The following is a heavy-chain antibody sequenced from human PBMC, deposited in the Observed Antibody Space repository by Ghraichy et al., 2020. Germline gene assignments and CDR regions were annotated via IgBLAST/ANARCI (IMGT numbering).Heavy chain of an antibody. Sequence: GGSLRLSCAASGFSFNSYTMNWVRQAPGKGLEWVSYISRSSGNLDYADSVKGRFTISRDNAKNSLYLQMNNLRDEDTALYYCARQSATSFDYWGQGTLVTVSS. J-gene: IGHJ4*02. CDR3: ARQSATSFDY. CDR1: GFSFNSYT. D-gene: IGHD3-3*01. CDR2: ISRSSGNL. V-gene: IGHV3-48*02.